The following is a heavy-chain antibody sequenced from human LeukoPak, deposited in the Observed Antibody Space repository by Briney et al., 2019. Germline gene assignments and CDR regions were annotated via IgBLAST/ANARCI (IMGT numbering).Heavy chain of an antibody. J-gene: IGHJ5*02. V-gene: IGHV4-39*01. CDR2: IYYSGST. CDR1: GGSISSSSYY. Sequence: SETLSLTCTVSGGSISSSSYYWGWIRQPPGKGLEWIGSIYYSGSTYYNPSLKSRVTISVDTSKNQFSLKLSSVTAADTAVYYCARQHWFDPWGQGTLVTVSS. CDR3: ARQHWFDP.